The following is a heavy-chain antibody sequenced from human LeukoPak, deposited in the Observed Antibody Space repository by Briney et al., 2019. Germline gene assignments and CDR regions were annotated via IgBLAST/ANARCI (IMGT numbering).Heavy chain of an antibody. CDR1: GFTSTSYA. J-gene: IGHJ4*02. V-gene: IGHV3-23*01. CDR2: LSGSGDST. D-gene: IGHD2-2*01. Sequence: GGSLRLSCAASGFTSTSYAMSWVRQAPGKGLEWVSALSGSGDSTYYADSVKGRFTISRDNSKNTLYLQMNSLRAEDTAVYYCAKSDCSSIFCYVLDFWGQGTLVTASS. CDR3: AKSDCSSIFCYVLDF.